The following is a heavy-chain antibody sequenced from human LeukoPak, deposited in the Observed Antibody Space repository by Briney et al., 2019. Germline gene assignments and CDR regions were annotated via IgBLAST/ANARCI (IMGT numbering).Heavy chain of an antibody. CDR3: ARDRIAAAGRGWFDP. CDR1: GFTFSCYW. J-gene: IGHJ5*02. CDR2: INSDGSST. Sequence: GGSLRLSCAASGFTFSCYWMHWVRQAPGKGLVWVSRINSDGSSTSYADSVKGRFTISRDNAKNTLYLQMNSLRAEDTAVYYCARDRIAAAGRGWFDPWGQGTLVTVSS. D-gene: IGHD6-13*01. V-gene: IGHV3-74*01.